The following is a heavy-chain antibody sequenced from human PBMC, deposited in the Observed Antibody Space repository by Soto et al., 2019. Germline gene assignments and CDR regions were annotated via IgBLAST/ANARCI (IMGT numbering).Heavy chain of an antibody. CDR3: ATGGRQWLVTSDFNY. Sequence: VQLVESGGGVVQPGRSLRLSCAASGFTFSDYAMHWVRQAPGKGLEWVAVVSHDGRNTHYADSVKGRFTISRDSSKNTVSLEIAGLRAEDTAVYYCATGGRQWLVTSDFNYWGQGALVTVSS. CDR1: GFTFSDYA. V-gene: IGHV3-30*03. J-gene: IGHJ4*02. CDR2: VSHDGRNT. D-gene: IGHD6-19*01.